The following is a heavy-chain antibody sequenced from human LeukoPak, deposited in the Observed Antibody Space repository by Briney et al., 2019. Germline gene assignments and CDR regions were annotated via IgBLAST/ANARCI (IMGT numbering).Heavy chain of an antibody. V-gene: IGHV1-8*01. CDR2: MNPNSGNT. CDR1: GYTFTSYD. Sequence: ASVKVSCKASGYTFTSYDINWVRQATGQGLEWMGWMNPNSGNTGYAQKFQGRVTMTRNTSISTAYMELSSLRSEDTAVYYCARARKVRGVIAPFRGNWFDPWGQGTLVTVSS. J-gene: IGHJ5*02. CDR3: ARARKVRGVIAPFRGNWFDP. D-gene: IGHD3-10*01.